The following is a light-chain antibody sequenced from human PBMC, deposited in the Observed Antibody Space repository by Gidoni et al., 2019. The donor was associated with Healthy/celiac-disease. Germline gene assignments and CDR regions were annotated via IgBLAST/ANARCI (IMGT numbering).Light chain of an antibody. V-gene: IGKV3-15*01. CDR1: QSVSSN. Sequence: EIVMTHSPATLSVSPGERATLSCRASQSVSSNLAWYQQKPGQAPRLLIYGASNRATGIPARFSGSGSGTEFTLTISSLQSEDFAVYYCQKYNNWPFTFGHGTKVEIK. CDR2: GAS. CDR3: QKYNNWPFT. J-gene: IGKJ3*01.